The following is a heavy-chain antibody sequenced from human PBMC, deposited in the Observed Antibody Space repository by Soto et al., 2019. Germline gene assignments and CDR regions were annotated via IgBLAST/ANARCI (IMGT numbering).Heavy chain of an antibody. J-gene: IGHJ4*02. D-gene: IGHD2-8*02. CDR1: GFTVSNHY. Sequence: GGSLRLSCSASGFTVSNHYMTWVRQAPGKGLEWVSVIYSGGSRYYADSVKGRFAISRDHSKNTLYLQMNSLTAEDTAVYYCTRALPDFETTGHYIDYWGQGTLVTVSS. CDR3: TRALPDFETTGHYIDY. CDR2: IYSGGSR. V-gene: IGHV3-53*01.